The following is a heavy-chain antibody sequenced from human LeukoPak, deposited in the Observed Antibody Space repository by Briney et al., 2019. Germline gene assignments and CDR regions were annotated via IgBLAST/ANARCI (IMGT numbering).Heavy chain of an antibody. V-gene: IGHV3-48*03. CDR3: ARRYCSSTSCLLGY. Sequence: SGGSLRLSCAASGFTFSSYEMNWVRQAPGKGLEWLSYISTSGTTIFYAESLKGRFTISRDNAKNSLWLQMNSLRAEDTAVYYCARRYCSSTSCLLGYWGQGTLVTVSS. D-gene: IGHD2-2*01. CDR1: GFTFSSYE. J-gene: IGHJ4*02. CDR2: ISTSGTTI.